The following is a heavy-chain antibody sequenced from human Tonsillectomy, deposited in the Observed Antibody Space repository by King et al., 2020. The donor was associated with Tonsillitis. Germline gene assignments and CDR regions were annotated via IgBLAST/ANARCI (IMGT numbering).Heavy chain of an antibody. CDR1: GYTFTSYA. J-gene: IGHJ5*02. CDR3: ARDSKPYYYGSSGYYRP. V-gene: IGHV7-4-1*02. D-gene: IGHD3-22*01. CDR2: INTNTGNP. Sequence: VQLVESGSELKKPGASVKVSCKASGYTFTSYAMNWVRQAPGQGLEWMGWINTNTGNPTYAQGFTGRFVFSLATSVSTAYLQISSLQAEDTAVYYCARDSKPYYYGSSGYYRPWGQGTLVTVSS.